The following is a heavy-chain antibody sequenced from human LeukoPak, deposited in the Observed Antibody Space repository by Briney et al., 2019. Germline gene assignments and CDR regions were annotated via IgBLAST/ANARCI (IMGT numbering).Heavy chain of an antibody. Sequence: PGGSLGLSCAASGFTFSNYEMNWVRQAPGKGLEWVSYISAIDSTTYYADSAKGRFTISRDNAKNSLYLQMNSLRAEDTAVYYCACNREMILDVWGKGTTVTVSS. CDR3: ACNREMILDV. V-gene: IGHV3-48*03. J-gene: IGHJ6*04. D-gene: IGHD3/OR15-3a*01. CDR2: ISAIDSTT. CDR1: GFTFSNYE.